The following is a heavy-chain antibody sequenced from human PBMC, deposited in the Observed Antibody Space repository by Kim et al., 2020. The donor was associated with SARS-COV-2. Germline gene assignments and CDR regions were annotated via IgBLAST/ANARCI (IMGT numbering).Heavy chain of an antibody. V-gene: IGHV3-74*01. J-gene: IGHJ4*02. CDR3: TRGISISSL. Sequence: TITNYADSVEGRFTISRDNAKNTLYLQMNSLRAEDAAVYYCTRGISISSLWGQGTLVTVSS. CDR2: TIT. D-gene: IGHD6-6*01.